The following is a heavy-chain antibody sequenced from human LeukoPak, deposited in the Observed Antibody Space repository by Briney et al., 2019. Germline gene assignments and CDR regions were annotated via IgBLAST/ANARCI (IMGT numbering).Heavy chain of an antibody. Sequence: GGSLRLSCAASGFTVSSNYMSWVRQAPGKGLEWVSVIYSGGSTYYADSVKGRFTISRHNSKNTLYLQVNSLRAEDTAVYYCARGILAHCSGGSCYGMEYYFDYWGQGTLVTVSS. CDR2: IYSGGST. V-gene: IGHV3-53*04. J-gene: IGHJ4*02. CDR1: GFTVSSNY. D-gene: IGHD2-15*01. CDR3: ARGILAHCSGGSCYGMEYYFDY.